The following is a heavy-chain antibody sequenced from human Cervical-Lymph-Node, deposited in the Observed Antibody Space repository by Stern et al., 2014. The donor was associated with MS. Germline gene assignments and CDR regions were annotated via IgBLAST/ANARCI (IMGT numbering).Heavy chain of an antibody. D-gene: IGHD2-2*01. CDR2: ISRRGSTI. CDR1: GFTFSDYY. V-gene: IGHV3-11*01. J-gene: IGHJ4*02. Sequence: VQLVESGGGLVKPGGSLRLSCAASGFTFSDYYMSWIRQAPGQGLEWVSCISRRGSTIYYADSVKGRFTISRDNAKNSLYLQMNSLRAEDTAVYYCARGPRVPAVIPDFDYWGQGTLVTVSS. CDR3: ARGPRVPAVIPDFDY.